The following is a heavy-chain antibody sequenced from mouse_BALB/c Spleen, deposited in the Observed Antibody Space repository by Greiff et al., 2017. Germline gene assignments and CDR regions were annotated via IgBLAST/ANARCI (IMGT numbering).Heavy chain of an antibody. Sequence: VQLQQSGAELVRSGASVKLSCTASGFNIKDYYMHWVKQRPEQGLEWIGWIDPENGDTEYAPKFQGKATMTADTSSNTAYLQLSSLTSEDTAVYYCIGYYGNYVDYWGQGTTLTVSS. CDR1: GFNIKDYY. CDR3: IGYYGNYVDY. J-gene: IGHJ2*01. D-gene: IGHD2-1*01. CDR2: IDPENGDT. V-gene: IGHV14-4*02.